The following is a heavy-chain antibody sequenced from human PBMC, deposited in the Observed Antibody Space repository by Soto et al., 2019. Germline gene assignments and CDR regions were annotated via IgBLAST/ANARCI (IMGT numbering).Heavy chain of an antibody. V-gene: IGHV3-53*04. D-gene: IGHD2-15*01. J-gene: IGHJ3*02. Sequence: VQLVESGGGLVQPGGSLRLSCAASGFTVSSNYMSWVRQAPGKGLEGVSVIYSGGSTYYADSVKGRFTISRHNSKNTLYLQMNSLRAEDTAVYYCARVTDLLGDAFDIWGQGTMVTVSS. CDR1: GFTVSSNY. CDR3: ARVTDLLGDAFDI. CDR2: IYSGGST.